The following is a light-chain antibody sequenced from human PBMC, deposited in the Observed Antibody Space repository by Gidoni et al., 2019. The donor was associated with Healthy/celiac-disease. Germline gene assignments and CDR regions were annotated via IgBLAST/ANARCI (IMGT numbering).Light chain of an antibody. CDR2: KDS. J-gene: IGLJ1*01. CDR1: ALPKQY. Sequence: SYELPPPPSVSVSPGQTARITCSGDALPKQYAYWYQQKPGQAPVLVIYKDSERPSGIPERFSGSSSGTTVTLTISGVQAEDEADYYCQSADSSGTHGVFGTGTKVTVL. CDR3: QSADSSGTHGV. V-gene: IGLV3-25*03.